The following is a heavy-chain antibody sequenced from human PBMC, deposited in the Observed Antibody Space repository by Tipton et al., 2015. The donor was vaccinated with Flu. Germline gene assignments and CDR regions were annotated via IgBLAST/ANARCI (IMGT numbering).Heavy chain of an antibody. CDR2: IYHSGST. J-gene: IGHJ3*02. D-gene: IGHD2-8*02. Sequence: TLSLTCTVSGGSISSSSHYWGWIRQPPGKGLEWIGSIYHSGSTYYNPSLKSRVTISVDTSKNQFSLKLGSVTAGDTAVYYCARRDCVGGICYSRVYDAFDIWGQGTLVTVSS. CDR3: ARRDCVGGICYSRVYDAFDI. CDR1: GGSISSSSHY. V-gene: IGHV4-39*07.